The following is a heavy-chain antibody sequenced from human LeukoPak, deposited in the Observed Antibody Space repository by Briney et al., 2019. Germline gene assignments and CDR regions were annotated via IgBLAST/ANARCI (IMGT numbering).Heavy chain of an antibody. CDR1: GFTFSSYD. CDR2: IGTAGDT. V-gene: IGHV3-13*01. J-gene: IGHJ6*03. CDR3: AGEDRGIHYDILTGYPYYYYYMDV. Sequence: PGGSLRLSCAASGFTFSSYDMHWVRQATGKGLEWVSAIGTAGDTYYPGSVKGRFTISRENAKNSLYLQMNSLRAGDTAVYYCAGEDRGIHYDILTGYPYYYYYMDVWGKGTTVTVSS. D-gene: IGHD3-9*01.